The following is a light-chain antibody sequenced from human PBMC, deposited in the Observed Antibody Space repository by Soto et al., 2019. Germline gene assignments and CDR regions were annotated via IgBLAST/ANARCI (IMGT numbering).Light chain of an antibody. Sequence: EIVMTQSPATLSVSPGDRATLSCRASQSVSSNLAWYQQKPGQAPRLLIYGASTRATGIPARFSGSGSGAEFTLTISSLQSEDFAVYHCKHYNNCPPCTFGQGTKVDIX. V-gene: IGKV3-15*01. CDR2: GAS. J-gene: IGKJ1*01. CDR3: KHYNNCPPCT. CDR1: QSVSSN.